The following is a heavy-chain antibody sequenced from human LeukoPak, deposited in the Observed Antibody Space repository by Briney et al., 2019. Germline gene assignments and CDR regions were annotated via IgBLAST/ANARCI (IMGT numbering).Heavy chain of an antibody. CDR3: TTSYLDYYYYGMDV. CDR2: IKSKTDGGTT. V-gene: IGHV3-15*01. Sequence: GGSLRLSCAASGFTFSNVWMSWVRQAPGKGLEWVGRIKSKTDGGTTDYAAPVKGRFTISRDDSKNTLYLQMNSLKTEDTAVYYCTTSYLDYYYYGMDVWGQGTTVTVSS. J-gene: IGHJ6*02. CDR1: GFTFSNVW.